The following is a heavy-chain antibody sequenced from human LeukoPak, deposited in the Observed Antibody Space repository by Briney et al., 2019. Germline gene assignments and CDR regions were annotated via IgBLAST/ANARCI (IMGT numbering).Heavy chain of an antibody. CDR1: GCTFSSYS. Sequence: KPGGSLRLSCAASGCTFSSYSMNWVRQAPGKGLEWVSSISSSSRYIYYADSVKGRFTISRDNARNSLYLQMNSLRAEDTAVYYCARYSGWLQPNNFDYWGQGTLVTVSS. D-gene: IGHD5-24*01. V-gene: IGHV3-21*01. CDR2: ISSSSRYI. CDR3: ARYSGWLQPNNFDY. J-gene: IGHJ4*02.